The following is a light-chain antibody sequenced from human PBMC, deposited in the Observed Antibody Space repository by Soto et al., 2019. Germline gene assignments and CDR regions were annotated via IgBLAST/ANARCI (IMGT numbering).Light chain of an antibody. CDR3: QQRSNWPPPT. CDR1: QSVSSY. V-gene: IGKV3-11*01. CDR2: DAS. Sequence: EIVLIQSPATLSLSPGERATLSCRASQSVSSYLAWYQQKPGQAPRLLIYDASNRATGIPARFSGSGSGTDFTLTISSLEPEDFAVYYCQQRSNWPPPTFGGGTKVDIK. J-gene: IGKJ4*01.